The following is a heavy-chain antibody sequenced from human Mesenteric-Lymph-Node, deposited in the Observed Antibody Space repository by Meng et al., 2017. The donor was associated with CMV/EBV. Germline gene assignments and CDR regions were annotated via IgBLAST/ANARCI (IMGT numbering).Heavy chain of an antibody. CDR3: ARGRYWYSSSCLWNSYYYYYGMDV. V-gene: IGHV4-30-2*03. D-gene: IGHD6-13*01. CDR1: GFTFDDYA. CDR2: IFYNGGNT. J-gene: IGHJ6*02. Sequence: LRLSCAASGFTFDDYAMHWVRQAPGKGLEWIGIIFYNGGNTYYHPSLKSRVTISVDTSRNQVSLKLRSVAAADTGVYYCARGRYWYSSSCLWNSYYYYYGMDVWGQGTTVTVSS.